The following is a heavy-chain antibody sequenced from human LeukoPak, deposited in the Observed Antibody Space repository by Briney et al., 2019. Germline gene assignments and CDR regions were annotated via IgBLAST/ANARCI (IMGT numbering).Heavy chain of an antibody. CDR2: IKQDGSEK. Sequence: AGGSLRLSCAASGFTFSSYWMSWIRQAPGKGLEWVANIKQDGSEKYYVDSVKGRFTISRDNAKNSLYLQMNSLRAEDTAVYYCARDLDYYGSGSYWGTFDYWGQGTLVTVSS. CDR3: ARDLDYYGSGSYWGTFDY. D-gene: IGHD3-10*01. CDR1: GFTFSSYW. V-gene: IGHV3-7*01. J-gene: IGHJ4*02.